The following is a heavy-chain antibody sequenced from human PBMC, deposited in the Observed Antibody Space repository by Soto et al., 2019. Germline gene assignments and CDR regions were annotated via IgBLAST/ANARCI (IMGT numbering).Heavy chain of an antibody. V-gene: IGHV4-39*01. CDR3: GRVVEGATRQTEFES. CDR2: IYYSGGA. D-gene: IGHD2-15*01. J-gene: IGHJ5*01. CDR1: GVSIHNSHSF. Sequence: SETLSLTCAVSGVSIHNSHSFWGWIRQPPGKGLEFIGSIYYSGGANYNPSLKSRVTISLDTSKNQFSLTVNSVTAADTAIYYCGRVVEGATRQTEFESWGQGTLVTVSS.